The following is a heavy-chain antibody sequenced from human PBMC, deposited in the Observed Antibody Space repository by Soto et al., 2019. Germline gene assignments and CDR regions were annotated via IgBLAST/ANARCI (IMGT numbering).Heavy chain of an antibody. V-gene: IGHV1-69*13. CDR2: IIPILGTA. D-gene: IGHD3-10*01. Sequence: SVKVSCKASGGTFSSYAISWVRQAPGQGLEWMGGIIPILGTANYAQKFQGRVTITADESTSTAYMELSSLRSEDTAVYYCAREKGYYGSGSYYKSPYYYYGMDVWGQGTTVTVSS. J-gene: IGHJ6*02. CDR3: AREKGYYGSGSYYKSPYYYYGMDV. CDR1: GGTFSSYA.